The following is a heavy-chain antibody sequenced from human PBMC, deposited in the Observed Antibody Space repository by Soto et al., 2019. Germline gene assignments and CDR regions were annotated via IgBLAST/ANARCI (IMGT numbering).Heavy chain of an antibody. Sequence: EVQLVESGGALVKPGGSLRLSCAASGFTFSSYSMNWVRQAPGKGLEWVSSISSSSSYIYYADSVKGRFTISRDNAKNSLYLQMNSLRAEDTAVYYCARGKGQLGKVDYWGQGTLVTVSS. CDR3: ARGKGQLGKVDY. V-gene: IGHV3-21*01. D-gene: IGHD6-6*01. CDR2: ISSSSSYI. CDR1: GFTFSSYS. J-gene: IGHJ4*02.